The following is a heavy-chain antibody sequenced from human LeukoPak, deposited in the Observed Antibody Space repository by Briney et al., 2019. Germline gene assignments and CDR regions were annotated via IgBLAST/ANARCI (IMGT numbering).Heavy chain of an antibody. Sequence: GASVKVSCKASGYTFTTYGISWVRQAPGQGLEWTGWISAYNGNTNYAQKLQGRVTMTTDTSTSTAYMELRSLRSDDTAVYYCARDSSSGWYVYWGQGTLVTVSS. J-gene: IGHJ4*02. CDR3: ARDSSSGWYVY. V-gene: IGHV1-18*01. CDR1: GYTFTTYG. D-gene: IGHD6-19*01. CDR2: ISAYNGNT.